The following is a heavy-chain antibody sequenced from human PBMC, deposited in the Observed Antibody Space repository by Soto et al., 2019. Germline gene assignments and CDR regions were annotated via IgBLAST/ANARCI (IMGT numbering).Heavy chain of an antibody. CDR1: RFTFSRDW. Sequence: GGSLRLSCAASRFTFSRDWMHWFRQIPGKGLMWVSRINADGTTTTYADSVKGRFTVSRDNAKNTLYLQMSGLRAEDTAIYYCSRWFTEHNFDYFDFWGQGTQVTVSS. CDR3: SRWFTEHNFDYFDF. J-gene: IGHJ4*02. V-gene: IGHV3-74*01. CDR2: INADGTTT. D-gene: IGHD1-1*01.